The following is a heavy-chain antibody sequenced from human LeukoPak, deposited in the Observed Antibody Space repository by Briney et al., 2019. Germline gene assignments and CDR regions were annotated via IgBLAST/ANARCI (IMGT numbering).Heavy chain of an antibody. CDR1: GGSISSSSYY. J-gene: IGHJ6*03. D-gene: IGHD6-13*01. CDR3: ARDTTGYSSSWVPDYYYYYMGV. Sequence: SETLSLTCTVSGGSISSSSYYWGWIRQPPGKGLEWIGSIYYSGSTYYNPSLKSRVTISVDTSKNQFSLKLSSVTAADTAVYYCARDTTGYSSSWVPDYYYYYMGVWGKGTTVTVSS. V-gene: IGHV4-39*02. CDR2: IYYSGST.